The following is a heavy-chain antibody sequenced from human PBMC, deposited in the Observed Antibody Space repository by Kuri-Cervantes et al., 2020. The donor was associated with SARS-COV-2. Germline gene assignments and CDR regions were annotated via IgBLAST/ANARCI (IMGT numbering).Heavy chain of an antibody. D-gene: IGHD1-14*01. CDR1: GGSFSGYY. CDR3: ARHRWFDP. CDR2: INHSGST. Sequence: GSLRLSCAVYGGSFSGYYWSWIRQPPGKGLEWIGEINHSGSTNYNPSLKSRVTISVDTSKNQFSLELSSVTDADTAVYYCARHRWFDPWGQGTLVTVSS. J-gene: IGHJ5*02. V-gene: IGHV4-34*01.